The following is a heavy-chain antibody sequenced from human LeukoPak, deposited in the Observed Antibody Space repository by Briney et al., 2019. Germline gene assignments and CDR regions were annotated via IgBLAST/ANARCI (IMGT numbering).Heavy chain of an antibody. Sequence: SETLSLTCTVSGGSISSYYWSWIRQPPGKGLEWIGYIYYSGSTNYNPSLKSRVTMSVDKSKDHFSLKLTSVTAADTAVYYCARSRGAVAGWSFDIWGQGTVVTVSS. CDR2: IYYSGST. D-gene: IGHD6-19*01. V-gene: IGHV4-59*12. J-gene: IGHJ3*02. CDR3: ARSRGAVAGWSFDI. CDR1: GGSISSYY.